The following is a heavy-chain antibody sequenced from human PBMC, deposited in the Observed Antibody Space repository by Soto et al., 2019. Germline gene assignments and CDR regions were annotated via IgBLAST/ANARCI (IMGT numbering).Heavy chain of an antibody. CDR3: AHRRPAPGTWYFHH. CDR2: IYWDDDK. J-gene: IGHJ1*01. Sequence: QITLKESGPTLVKPTQTLTLTCTFSGFSLSTSGVGVGWIRQPPGKALEWLALIYWDDDKRYSPSLRKRLTVTKDTSNNQVVLTMTNMDPMDTATYYCAHRRPAPGTWYFHHWGQGTLVTVSS. D-gene: IGHD6-13*01. V-gene: IGHV2-5*02. CDR1: GFSLSTSGVG.